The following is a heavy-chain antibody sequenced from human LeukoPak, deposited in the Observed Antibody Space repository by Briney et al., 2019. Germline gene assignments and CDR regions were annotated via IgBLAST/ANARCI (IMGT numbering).Heavy chain of an antibody. J-gene: IGHJ4*02. CDR3: ARFSMIVALEGEES. CDR1: GYTFTSYV. D-gene: IGHD3-22*01. CDR2: MNPNSGNT. Sequence: ASVKVSCKASGYTFTSYVINWVRQATGQGLEWMGWMNPNSGNTGYAQKFQGRVTMTRNTSISTAYMELSSLRSEDTAVYYCARFSMIVALEGEESWGQGTLVTVSS. V-gene: IGHV1-8*01.